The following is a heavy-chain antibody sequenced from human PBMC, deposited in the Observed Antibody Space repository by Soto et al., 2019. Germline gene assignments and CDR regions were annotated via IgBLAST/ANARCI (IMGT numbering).Heavy chain of an antibody. D-gene: IGHD3-10*01. Sequence: SETLSLTCAVYGGSFSGYFWSWIRQPPGKGLERIGESNHSGSTNYNPSLKSRVTISVDTSKNQFSLKLSSVTAADTAVYYCARGITYYYASGIYPLGGRDAFNIWGQGTMVTVSS. CDR1: GGSFSGYF. CDR3: ARGITYYYASGIYPLGGRDAFNI. J-gene: IGHJ3*02. CDR2: SNHSGST. V-gene: IGHV4-34*01.